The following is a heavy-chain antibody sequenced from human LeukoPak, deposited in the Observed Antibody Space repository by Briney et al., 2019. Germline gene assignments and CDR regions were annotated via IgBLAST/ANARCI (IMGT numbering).Heavy chain of an antibody. V-gene: IGHV4-34*01. D-gene: IGHD3-10*01. CDR3: ARRGFGSDY. CDR1: GGSFSGYY. Sequence: SETLSLTCAVYGGSFSGYYWSWIRQPPGKGLEWIGEINHSGSTNYNPSLKGRVTISVDTSKNQFSLKLSSVTAADTAVYYCARRGFGSDYWGQGTLVTVSS. J-gene: IGHJ4*02. CDR2: INHSGST.